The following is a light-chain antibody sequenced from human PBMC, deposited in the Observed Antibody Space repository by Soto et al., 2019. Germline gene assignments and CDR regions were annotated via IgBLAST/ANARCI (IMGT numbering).Light chain of an antibody. CDR2: GTS. CDR1: QSVSSSY. J-gene: IGKJ1*01. CDR3: QPYCSSTPWT. Sequence: EMGLTQSPGTLSLSPGERATLSCRASQSVSSSYLASYQQKSGQAAMLLIYGTSTRATGSPGRFSGSGSGTDYTLTISRLESEDFAVYYCQPYCSSTPWTFGQGTKVEIK. V-gene: IGKV3-20*01.